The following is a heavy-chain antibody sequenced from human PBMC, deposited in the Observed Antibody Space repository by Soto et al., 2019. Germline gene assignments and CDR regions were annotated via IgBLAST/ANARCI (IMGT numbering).Heavy chain of an antibody. D-gene: IGHD2-2*01. V-gene: IGHV4-39*01. J-gene: IGHJ4*01. CDR2: IYDSGST. CDR3: ARHVYCTSTTCYWFDY. Sequence: TSETLSLTCTVSGGSISSSSYYWGWIRQPPGKGLEWIGCIYDSGSTNYNPSLQTRVTISVDTSKNQFSLKLSSLTAADTAVYYCARHVYCTSTTCYWFDYWGHGTLVTVS. CDR1: GGSISSSSYY.